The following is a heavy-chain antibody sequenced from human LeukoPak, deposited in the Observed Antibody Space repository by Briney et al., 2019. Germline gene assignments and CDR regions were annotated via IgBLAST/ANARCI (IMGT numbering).Heavy chain of an antibody. V-gene: IGHV4-34*01. D-gene: IGHD3-3*01. CDR2: INHSGST. J-gene: IGHJ5*02. CDR1: GGSFSGYY. CDR3: ARGLGVVIRRFDP. Sequence: SETLSLTCAVYGGSFSGYYWSWIRQPPGKGLEWIGEINHSGSTNYNPSLKSRVTISVDTSKNQFSLKLSSVTAADTAVYYCARGLGVVIRRFDPWGQGALVTVSS.